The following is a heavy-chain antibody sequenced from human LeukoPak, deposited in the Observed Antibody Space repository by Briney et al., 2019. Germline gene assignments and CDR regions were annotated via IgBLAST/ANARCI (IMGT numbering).Heavy chain of an antibody. CDR3: ARGTLGGRYFDWLFTQFDY. J-gene: IGHJ4*02. D-gene: IGHD3-9*01. CDR1: GFIFSSYA. CDR2: ISYDGSNK. V-gene: IGHV3-30-3*01. Sequence: AGGSLRLSCAASGFIFSSYAMHWVRQAPGKGLEWVAVISYDGSNKYYADSVQGRFTISRDNSKNTLYLQMNSLRAEDTAVYYCARGTLGGRYFDWLFTQFDYWGQGTLVTVSS.